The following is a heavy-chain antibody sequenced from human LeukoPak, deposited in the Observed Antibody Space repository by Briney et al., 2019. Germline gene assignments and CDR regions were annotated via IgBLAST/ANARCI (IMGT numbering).Heavy chain of an antibody. Sequence: GGSLRLSCAASGFTFSNYGMSWLRQAPGKGLDWVSAITGSGDDAYYADSVHGRFTMSRDNSKSTLYLQMNSLRVEDTALYYCAKESTGSSPDYWGQGTLVTVSS. J-gene: IGHJ4*02. CDR3: AKESTGSSPDY. V-gene: IGHV3-23*01. CDR2: ITGSGDDA. CDR1: GFTFSNYG. D-gene: IGHD1-26*01.